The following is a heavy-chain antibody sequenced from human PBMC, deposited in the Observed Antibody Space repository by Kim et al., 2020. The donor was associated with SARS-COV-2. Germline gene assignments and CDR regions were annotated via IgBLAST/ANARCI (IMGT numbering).Heavy chain of an antibody. CDR2: IKSKTDGGTT. CDR1: GFTFSNAW. V-gene: IGHV3-15*01. Sequence: GGSLRLSCAASGFTFSNAWMSWVRQAPGKGLEWVGRIKSKTDGGTTDYAAPVKGRFTISRDDSKNTLYLQMNSLKTEDTAVYYCTTDYGLEGYCSGGSCYSGRYYYYGMDVWGQGTTVTVSS. D-gene: IGHD2-15*01. CDR3: TTDYGLEGYCSGGSCYSGRYYYYGMDV. J-gene: IGHJ6*02.